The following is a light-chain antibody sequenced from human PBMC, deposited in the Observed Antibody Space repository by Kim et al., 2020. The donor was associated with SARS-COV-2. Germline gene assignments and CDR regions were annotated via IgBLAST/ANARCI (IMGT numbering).Light chain of an antibody. Sequence: GTISCTGSSSNIGAGYDVHWYQQLPGTAPKRLIYGNNNRPSGVPNRFSGSKSGTSASLAITGLQAEDEADYYCQSYDSSLSGFYVFGTGTKVTVL. CDR3: QSYDSSLSGFYV. CDR1: SSNIGAGYD. CDR2: GNN. J-gene: IGLJ1*01. V-gene: IGLV1-40*01.